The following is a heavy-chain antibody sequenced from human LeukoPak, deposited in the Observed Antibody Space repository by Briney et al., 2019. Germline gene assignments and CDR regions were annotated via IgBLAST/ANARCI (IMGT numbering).Heavy chain of an antibody. CDR3: ARDRYSSGWYGDFDC. Sequence: GGSLRLSCAASGFTFSNYAMNWVRQAPGKGLEWVSGISGSGGSTYYADSVKGRFTISRDNSKNTLYLQVNSLRAEDTAVYYCARDRYSSGWYGDFDCWGQGTLVTVSS. CDR2: ISGSGGST. D-gene: IGHD6-19*01. V-gene: IGHV3-23*01. J-gene: IGHJ4*02. CDR1: GFTFSNYA.